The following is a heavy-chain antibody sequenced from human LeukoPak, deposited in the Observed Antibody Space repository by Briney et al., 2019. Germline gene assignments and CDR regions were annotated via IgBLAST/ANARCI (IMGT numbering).Heavy chain of an antibody. CDR2: ISYDGSNK. CDR1: GFTFSSYA. Sequence: GGSLRLSCAASGFTFSSYAMHWVRQAPGKGLEWVAVISYDGSNKYYADSVKGRFTISRDNSKNTLYLQMNSLRAEDTAVYYCARDHYDSSGYYYGIDYWGQGTLVTVSS. J-gene: IGHJ4*02. D-gene: IGHD3-22*01. CDR3: ARDHYDSSGYYYGIDY. V-gene: IGHV3-30-3*01.